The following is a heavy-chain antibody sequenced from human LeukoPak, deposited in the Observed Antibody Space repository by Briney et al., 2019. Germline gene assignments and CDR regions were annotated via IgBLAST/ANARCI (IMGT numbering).Heavy chain of an antibody. V-gene: IGHV3-53*01. CDR3: AKVGPVTTSRYYFDY. Sequence: GGSLRLSCAASGFTVSSNYMSWVRQAPGKGLEWVSEIYSDGSTYYADSVKGRFTISRDNSKNTLYLQMNSLRAEDTAVYYCAKVGPVTTSRYYFDYWGQGTLVTVSS. J-gene: IGHJ4*02. CDR2: IYSDGST. CDR1: GFTVSSNY. D-gene: IGHD4-17*01.